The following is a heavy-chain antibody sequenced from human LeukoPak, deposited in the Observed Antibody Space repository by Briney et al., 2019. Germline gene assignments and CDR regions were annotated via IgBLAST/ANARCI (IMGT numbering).Heavy chain of an antibody. Sequence: GGSLRLSCAASGFTFSSYGMHWVRQAPGKGLEWVAFIRYDGSNKYYADSVKGRFTISRDNSKNTLYLQMNSLGAEDTAVYYCAKEFLLYGAFDYWGQGTLVTVSS. J-gene: IGHJ4*02. CDR2: IRYDGSNK. V-gene: IGHV3-30*02. D-gene: IGHD3-3*01. CDR1: GFTFSSYG. CDR3: AKEFLLYGAFDY.